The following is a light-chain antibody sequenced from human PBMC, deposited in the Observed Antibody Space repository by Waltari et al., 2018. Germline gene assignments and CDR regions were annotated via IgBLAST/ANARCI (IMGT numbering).Light chain of an antibody. Sequence: FMLTQPHSVSESPGKAVTISCTRSSGSIASYYVQWFQQRPGSAPTTVIYEDNQRPSGVPDRFSGSIDSSSNSASLTISGLMTEDEADYYCQSYDSTTRVFGGGTRLTVL. V-gene: IGLV6-57*03. J-gene: IGLJ3*02. CDR1: SGSIASYY. CDR2: EDN. CDR3: QSYDSTTRV.